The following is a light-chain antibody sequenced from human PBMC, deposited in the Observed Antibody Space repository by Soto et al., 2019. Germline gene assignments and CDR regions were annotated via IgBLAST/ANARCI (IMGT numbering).Light chain of an antibody. J-gene: IGKJ5*01. CDR2: SAS. V-gene: IGKV3-15*01. Sequence: EIVLTQSPASLSVSPGERATLSCRASQNISTNVAWYQQKPGQAPRLLLLSASSRLSDIPARFSGSGSGTEFTLTISGLQSEDVAVYYCQQRSNWPPTFGQGTRLEIK. CDR3: QQRSNWPPT. CDR1: QNISTN.